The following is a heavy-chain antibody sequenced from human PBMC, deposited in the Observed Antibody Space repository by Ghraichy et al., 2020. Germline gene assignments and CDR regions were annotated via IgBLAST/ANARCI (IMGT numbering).Heavy chain of an antibody. CDR3: MVRQDTANGYLSPYYYYGMDV. J-gene: IGHJ6*02. CDR1: GGSISSGGYY. D-gene: IGHD5-18*01. CDR2: IYYSGST. Sequence: SQTLSLTCTVSGGSISSGGYYWSWIRQHPGKGLEWIGYIYYSGSTYYNPSLKSRVTISVDTSKNQFSLKLSSVTAADTAVYYCMVRQDTANGYLSPYYYYGMDVWGQGTTVTVSS. V-gene: IGHV4-31*03.